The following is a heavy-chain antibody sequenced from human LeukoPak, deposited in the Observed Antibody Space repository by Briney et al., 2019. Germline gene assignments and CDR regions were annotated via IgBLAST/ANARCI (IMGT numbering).Heavy chain of an antibody. D-gene: IGHD1-26*01. CDR3: ARERLIAGATVFDY. V-gene: IGHV4-59*11. J-gene: IGHJ4*02. Sequence: PSETLSLTCTVSGDSISRHYWSWIRQPPGKGLEWIGCIYCSGGTSYDPSLKSGVTRSVDTSNNQFSLKLTSMTAADTAVYFCARERLIAGATVFDYWGQGTLVTVSS. CDR2: IYCSGGT. CDR1: GDSISRHY.